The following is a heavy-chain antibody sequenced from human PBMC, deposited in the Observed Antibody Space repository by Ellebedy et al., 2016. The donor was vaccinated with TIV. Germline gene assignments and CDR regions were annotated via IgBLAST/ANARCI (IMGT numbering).Heavy chain of an antibody. D-gene: IGHD6-6*01. Sequence: AASVKVSCKASGYIFTSYGITWVRQIPGQGLEWMGWISTYNGNPNYAQNFQGRITMTIDTSTSTAYMELRSRRTDDTAFYYCARVGGHSWWFDPWGQGTLVTVSS. J-gene: IGHJ5*02. CDR2: ISTYNGNP. CDR1: GYIFTSYG. V-gene: IGHV1-18*01. CDR3: ARVGGHSWWFDP.